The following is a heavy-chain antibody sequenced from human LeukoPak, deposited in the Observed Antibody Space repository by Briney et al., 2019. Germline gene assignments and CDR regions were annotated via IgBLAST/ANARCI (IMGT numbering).Heavy chain of an antibody. CDR2: ISVYNGNTNT. V-gene: IGHV1-18*01. D-gene: IGHD3-22*01. CDR1: GGTFTSYG. Sequence: ASVKVSCKASGGTFTSYGISWVRRAPGQGLEWMGWISVYNGNTNTNYAQKLQGRVTMTTDTSTSTAYMELRSLRSDDTAVYYCARDLNDSSGYYYAGFFQHWGQGTLVTVSS. J-gene: IGHJ1*01. CDR3: ARDLNDSSGYYYAGFFQH.